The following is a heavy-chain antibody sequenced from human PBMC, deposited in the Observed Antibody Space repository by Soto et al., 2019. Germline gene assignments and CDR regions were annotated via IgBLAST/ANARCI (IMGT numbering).Heavy chain of an antibody. Sequence: GASVKVSCKASGGTFSSYAISWVRQAPGQGLEWMGGIIPIFGTANYAQKFQGRVTITADESTSTAYMELSSLRSEDTAVYYCARETAIVVVPAAKGSHCSGGSCYSRQFDPWGQGTLVTVSS. V-gene: IGHV1-69*13. CDR1: GGTFSSYA. J-gene: IGHJ5*02. D-gene: IGHD2-15*01. CDR2: IIPIFGTA. CDR3: ARETAIVVVPAAKGSHCSGGSCYSRQFDP.